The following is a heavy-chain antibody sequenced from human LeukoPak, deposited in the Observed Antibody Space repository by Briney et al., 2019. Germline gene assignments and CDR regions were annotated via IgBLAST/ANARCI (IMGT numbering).Heavy chain of an antibody. J-gene: IGHJ6*02. D-gene: IGHD6-19*01. CDR3: ARSPITIAVAGTADGMDV. V-gene: IGHV5-51*01. CDR1: GYSFTSYW. CDR2: IYPGDSDT. Sequence: GESLKISCKGSGYSFTSYWIGWVRQMPGKGLEWMGIIYPGDSDTRYSPSFQGQVTISADKSISTVYLQWSSLKASDTAMYYCARSPITIAVAGTADGMDVWGQGTTVTVSS.